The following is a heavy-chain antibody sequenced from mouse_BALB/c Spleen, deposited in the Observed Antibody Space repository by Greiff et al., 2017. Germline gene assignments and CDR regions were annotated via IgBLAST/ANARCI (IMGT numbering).Heavy chain of an antibody. Sequence: VQLKESGAELVRPGALVKLSCKASGFNIKDYYMHWVKQRPEQGLEWIGWIDPENGNTIYDPKFQGKASITADTSSNTAYLQLSSLTSEDTAVYYCARRGGRDAMDYWGQGTSVTVSS. CDR1: GFNIKDYY. CDR3: ARRGGRDAMDY. D-gene: IGHD1-1*02. J-gene: IGHJ4*01. V-gene: IGHV14-1*02. CDR2: IDPENGNT.